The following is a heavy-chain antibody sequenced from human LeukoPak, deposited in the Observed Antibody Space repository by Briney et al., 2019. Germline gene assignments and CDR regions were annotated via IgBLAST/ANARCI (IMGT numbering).Heavy chain of an antibody. V-gene: IGHV4-34*01. CDR2: INHSGST. Sequence: SETLSLTRAVYGGSFSGYYWSWIRQPPGKGLEWFGEINHSGSTNYNPSLKSRITISVDTSKNQLSLKLSSVTAADTAVYYCARHGNYYDSSGYYTASYYYYMDVWGKGTTVTASS. D-gene: IGHD3-22*01. CDR3: ARHGNYYDSSGYYTASYYYYMDV. CDR1: GGSFSGYY. J-gene: IGHJ6*03.